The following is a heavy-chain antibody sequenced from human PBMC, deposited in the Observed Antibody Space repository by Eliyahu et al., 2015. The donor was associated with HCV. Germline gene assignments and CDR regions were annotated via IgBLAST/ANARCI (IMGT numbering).Heavy chain of an antibody. CDR2: IGASGGGA. V-gene: IGHV3-23*01. D-gene: IGHD2-2*02. Sequence: EVQLLESGGDLVQPGGSLRLSCAASGFTFSNYAMSWVRQAPGKGLEWVSVIGASGGGAYYADSVKGRFIISRDNSKNTLSLQMNSLRAEDTAVYYCAKDLTHCNSITCYTGLDYWGQGTLVTVSS. CDR3: AKDLTHCNSITCYTGLDY. J-gene: IGHJ4*02. CDR1: GFTFSNYA.